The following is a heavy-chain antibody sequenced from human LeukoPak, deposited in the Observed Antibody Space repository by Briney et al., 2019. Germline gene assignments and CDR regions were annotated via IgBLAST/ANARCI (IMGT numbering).Heavy chain of an antibody. CDR3: ARHQNRDGNNPRPFDY. J-gene: IGHJ4*02. V-gene: IGHV4-59*04. CDR1: GGSISSYY. Sequence: SETLSLTCTVSGGSISSYYWSWIRQPPGKGLEWIGSIYYDQNTYYNPSLKSRVTTSVDTSKNQFSLKLRSVNAADTAVYHCARHQNRDGNNPRPFDYWGQGILVTVSS. D-gene: IGHD5-24*01. CDR2: IYYDQNT.